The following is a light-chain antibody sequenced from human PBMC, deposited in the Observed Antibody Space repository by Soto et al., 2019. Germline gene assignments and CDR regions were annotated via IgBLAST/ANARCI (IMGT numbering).Light chain of an antibody. CDR2: AAS. Sequence: DIQMTQSPSSVSASVGDRVTITCRASQGISSWLGWYQQKPGKAPKHLIYAASSLQSGVPSRFSGSGSETDFTLTISSLQPEDFSTHYCQQANSFPFTFGGGTKVEIK. J-gene: IGKJ4*01. CDR1: QGISSW. CDR3: QQANSFPFT. V-gene: IGKV1D-12*01.